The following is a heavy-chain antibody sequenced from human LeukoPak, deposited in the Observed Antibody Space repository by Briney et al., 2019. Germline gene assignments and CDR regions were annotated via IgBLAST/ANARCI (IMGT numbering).Heavy chain of an antibody. CDR1: GVSVSTSNNY. CDR2: IYSTGST. J-gene: IGHJ4*02. D-gene: IGHD3-10*01. Sequence: PSETLSLTCTVSGVSVSTSNNYWAWVRQPPGKGLEWIGHIYSTGSTYYNPSLKSRLTISVDTSKNQFSLRLSSVTAADTAVYFCARRITMIRGVIGGIDSWGQGTLVAVSS. CDR3: ARRITMIRGVIGGIDS. V-gene: IGHV4-39*01.